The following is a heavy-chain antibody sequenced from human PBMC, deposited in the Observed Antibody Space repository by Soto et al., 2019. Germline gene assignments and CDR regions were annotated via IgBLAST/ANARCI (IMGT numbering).Heavy chain of an antibody. Sequence: QITLKESGPTLVKPTQTLTLTCTFSGFSLSTSGVGVGWIRQPPGKALEWLALIYWNDDKRYSPSLKSRLTITKDTSKNQVVLTMTNMDPVDTATYYCARNYCTNGVCFNPDYLGQGTLVTVSS. D-gene: IGHD2-8*01. V-gene: IGHV2-5*01. CDR2: IYWNDDK. CDR1: GFSLSTSGVG. CDR3: ARNYCTNGVCFNPDY. J-gene: IGHJ4*02.